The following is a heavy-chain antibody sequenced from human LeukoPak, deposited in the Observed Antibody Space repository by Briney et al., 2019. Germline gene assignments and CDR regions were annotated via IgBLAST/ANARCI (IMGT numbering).Heavy chain of an antibody. CDR2: ISYDGTNK. J-gene: IGHJ4*03. V-gene: IGHV3-30-3*01. CDR1: GFTFSSYA. Sequence: GGSLRLSCAASGFTFSSYAMNWVRQAPGEGLEWVAIISYDGTNKDYADSVKGRFTISRDNSRNTLYLQMNSLRAEDTAVYYCARDPLYTNSPPSYFDYWGQGTLVTVSS. CDR3: ARDPLYTNSPPSYFDY. D-gene: IGHD2-2*02.